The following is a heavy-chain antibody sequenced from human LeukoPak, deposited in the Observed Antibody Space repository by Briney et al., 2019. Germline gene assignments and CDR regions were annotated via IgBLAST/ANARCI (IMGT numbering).Heavy chain of an antibody. Sequence: PSETLSPTCTVSGGSVSSGSYYWSWIRQPPGKGLEWIGYIYYSGSTNYNPSLKSRVTISVDTSKNQFSLKLSSVTAADTAVYYCARVGATEPDYYYYGMDVWGQGTTVTVSS. J-gene: IGHJ6*02. CDR3: ARVGATEPDYYYYGMDV. CDR2: IYYSGST. CDR1: GGSVSSGSYY. D-gene: IGHD1-26*01. V-gene: IGHV4-61*01.